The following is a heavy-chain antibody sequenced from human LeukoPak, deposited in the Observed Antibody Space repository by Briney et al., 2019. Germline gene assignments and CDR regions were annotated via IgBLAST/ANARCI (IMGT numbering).Heavy chain of an antibody. J-gene: IGHJ4*02. CDR1: GGTFSSYA. CDR2: IIPIFGTA. D-gene: IGHD2-2*01. Sequence: SVKVSCKASGGTFSSYAISWVRQAPGQGLEWMGGIIPIFGTANYAQKFQGRVTITTDESTSTAYMELSSLRSEDTAVYYCAAHKGYCSSTSCPCFDYWGQGTLVTVSS. V-gene: IGHV1-69*05. CDR3: AAHKGYCSSTSCPCFDY.